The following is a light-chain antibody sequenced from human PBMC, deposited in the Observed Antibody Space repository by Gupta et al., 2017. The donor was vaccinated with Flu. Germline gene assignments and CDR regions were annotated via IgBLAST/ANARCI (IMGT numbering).Light chain of an antibody. CDR2: GTS. Sequence: EIVLTQSPGSLSLSPGERATLPCRASQTVDGAFLAWYQQQPGRAPRLLIYGTSTRATGIPDKFSGSGSGTDFTLTISGLEPEDFAVYYCQQYGHSPAFSFGQGTKLEI. V-gene: IGKV3-20*01. CDR1: QTVDGAF. CDR3: QQYGHSPAFS. J-gene: IGKJ2*03.